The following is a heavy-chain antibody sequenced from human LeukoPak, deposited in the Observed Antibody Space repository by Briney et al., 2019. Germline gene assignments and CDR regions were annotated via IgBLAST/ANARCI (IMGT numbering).Heavy chain of an antibody. CDR2: TNPNTGGT. J-gene: IGHJ3*01. Sequence: ASVKVSCKASGYTFTNYQIHWVRQAPGQGLEWMGWTNPNTGGTDYLQTFQGRVTLTRDTSISTAYMELNRLTPDDTAVYYCTGLNVVVVPTAVGSNAFDVWGQGTMVTVSS. CDR3: TGLNVVVVPTAVGSNAFDV. D-gene: IGHD2-2*01. CDR1: GYTFTNYQ. V-gene: IGHV1-2*02.